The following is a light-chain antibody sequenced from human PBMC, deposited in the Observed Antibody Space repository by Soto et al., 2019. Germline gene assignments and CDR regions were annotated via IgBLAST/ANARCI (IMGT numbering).Light chain of an antibody. CDR2: DVS. V-gene: IGKV3-11*01. CDR1: QNISSY. J-gene: IGKJ1*01. CDR3: QQRSHWPRT. Sequence: IVLPQSPSTLSLSPKKRATLXCRASQNISSYLIWYQQKPGQAPRLLIYDVSNRATGIPARFSGSGSGTDFSLTISSLEPEDFAVYYCQQRSHWPRTVGQGTKVDIK.